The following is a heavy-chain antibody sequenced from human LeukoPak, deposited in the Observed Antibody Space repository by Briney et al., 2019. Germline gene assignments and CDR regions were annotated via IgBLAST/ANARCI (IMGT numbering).Heavy chain of an antibody. Sequence: GGSLRLSCAASGFTFSSFPMYWVRQAPGKGLEYVSVINSNGGSTFYANSVRGRFTISRDNSKNTLYLQMGSLRGDDTAVYYCARTGEMATGDYWGQGTLVTVSS. CDR3: ARTGEMATGDY. CDR2: INSNGGST. J-gene: IGHJ4*02. D-gene: IGHD5-24*01. V-gene: IGHV3-64*01. CDR1: GFTFSSFP.